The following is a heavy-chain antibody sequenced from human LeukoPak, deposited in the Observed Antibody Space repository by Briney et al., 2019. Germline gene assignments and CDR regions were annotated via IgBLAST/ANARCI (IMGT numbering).Heavy chain of an antibody. CDR3: AAYVSGSYYLQSFDY. J-gene: IGHJ4*02. V-gene: IGHV1-8*01. CDR2: MNPNSGNT. D-gene: IGHD3-10*01. CDR1: GYTFTSYD. Sequence: ASVKVSCKASGYTFTSYDINWVRQATGQGLEWMGWMNPNSGNTGYAQKFQGRVTMTRNTSISTAYMELSSLRSEDTAVYYCAAYVSGSYYLQSFDYWGQGTLFTVSS.